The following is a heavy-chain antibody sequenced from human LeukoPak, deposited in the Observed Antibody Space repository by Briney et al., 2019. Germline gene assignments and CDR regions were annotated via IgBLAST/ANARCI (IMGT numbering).Heavy chain of an antibody. D-gene: IGHD6-13*01. Sequence: PGGSLRLSCAASGFTFSGHWMIWVRQAPGKGLEWAANINEDGSQKYYMDSVRGRFTISRDNAKNSLYLQMNSLRAEDTAVYYCVRDSRWTFDYWGQGTLVTVSS. CDR3: VRDSRWTFDY. V-gene: IGHV3-7*01. CDR1: GFTFSGHW. CDR2: INEDGSQK. J-gene: IGHJ4*02.